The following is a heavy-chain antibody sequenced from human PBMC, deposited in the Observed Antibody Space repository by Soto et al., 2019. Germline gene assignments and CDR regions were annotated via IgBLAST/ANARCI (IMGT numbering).Heavy chain of an antibody. Sequence: GASVKVSRMASGYTFTSYGISLVRQAPGQGLEWXGXIXXXNXNXXXAXXXQGRVTMTTDTSTSTAYMELRSLRSDDTAVYYCARGSNYYDSSGLDYWGQGTMVT. CDR1: GYTFTSYG. CDR3: ARGSNYYDSSGLDY. D-gene: IGHD3-22*01. J-gene: IGHJ4*02. V-gene: IGHV1-18*04. CDR2: IXXXNXNX.